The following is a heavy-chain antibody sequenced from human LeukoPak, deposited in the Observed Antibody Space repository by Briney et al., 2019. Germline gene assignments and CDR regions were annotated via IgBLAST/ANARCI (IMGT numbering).Heavy chain of an antibody. J-gene: IGHJ4*02. CDR1: GFTFSSYS. V-gene: IGHV3-21*01. D-gene: IGHD2-15*01. CDR2: ISSSSSYI. CDR3: ARGDCSGGSCYLSLTTIDY. Sequence: PGGSLRLSCAASGFTFSSYSMNRVRQAPGKGLEWVSSISSSSSYIYYADSVKGRFTISRDNAKNSLYLQMNSLRAEDTAVYYCARGDCSGGSCYLSLTTIDYWGQGTLVTVSS.